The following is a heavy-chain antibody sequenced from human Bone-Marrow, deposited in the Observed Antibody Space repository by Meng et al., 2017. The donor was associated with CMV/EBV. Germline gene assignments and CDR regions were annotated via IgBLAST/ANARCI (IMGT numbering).Heavy chain of an antibody. CDR3: ARTFGGGTAHPGRYYYYGMDV. CDR1: GGSVSNDNSY. V-gene: IGHV4-61*01. D-gene: IGHD3-10*01. CDR2: IYYSGST. J-gene: IGHJ6*02. Sequence: SQTLSLTCTVSGGSVSNDNSYWNWIRQPPGKGLEWIGYIYYSGSTNYNPSLKSRVTISVDTSKNQFSLKLSSVTAADTAVYYCARTFGGGTAHPGRYYYYGMDVWGQGTTVTVSS.